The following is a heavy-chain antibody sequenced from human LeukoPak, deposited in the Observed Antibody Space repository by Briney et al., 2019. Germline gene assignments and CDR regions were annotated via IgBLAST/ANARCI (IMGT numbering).Heavy chain of an antibody. CDR2: IYCSGST. D-gene: IGHD3-16*01. J-gene: IGHJ6*02. CDR1: GGSISSYY. CDR3: ARGGPAFRGLGYYGMDV. Sequence: PSETLSLTCTVSGGSISSYYWSWIRQPPGKGLEWIGYIYCSGSTNYNPSLKSRVTISVDTSKNQFSLKLSSVTAADTAVYYCARGGPAFRGLGYYGMDVWGQGTTVTVSS. V-gene: IGHV4-59*13.